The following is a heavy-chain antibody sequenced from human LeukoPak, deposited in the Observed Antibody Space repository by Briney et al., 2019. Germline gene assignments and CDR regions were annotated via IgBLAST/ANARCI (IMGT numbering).Heavy chain of an antibody. V-gene: IGHV4-59*08. CDR3: ARVSGSYDENYFDY. Sequence: SETLSLTCTVSGGSISSYYWSWIRQPPGKGLEWIGYIYYSGSTNYNPSLKSRVTISVDTSKNQFSLKLSSVTAADTAVYYCARVSGSYDENYFDYWGQGTLVTVSS. D-gene: IGHD1-26*01. CDR1: GGSISSYY. CDR2: IYYSGST. J-gene: IGHJ4*02.